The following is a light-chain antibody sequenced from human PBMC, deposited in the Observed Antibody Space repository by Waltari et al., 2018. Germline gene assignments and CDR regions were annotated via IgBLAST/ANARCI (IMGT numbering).Light chain of an antibody. CDR3: AAWDGSLSGV. CDR2: RDD. J-gene: IGLJ3*02. Sequence: QSVLTQPPSASGTPGQRVTISCSGSNSNIGNNYVSWYQQLPGTAPNLLIYRDDQRPSWVPDRFSGSKSGPSASLAISGLRSEDEADYYCAAWDGSLSGVFGAGTKLTVL. V-gene: IGLV1-47*01. CDR1: NSNIGNNY.